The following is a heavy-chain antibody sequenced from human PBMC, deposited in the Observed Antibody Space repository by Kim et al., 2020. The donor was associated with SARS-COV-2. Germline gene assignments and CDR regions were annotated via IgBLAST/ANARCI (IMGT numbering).Heavy chain of an antibody. D-gene: IGHD6-13*01. J-gene: IGHJ4*02. CDR1: GFTFSSYA. Sequence: GGSLRLSCAASGFTFSSYAMHWVRQAPGKGLEWVAVISYDGSNKYYADSVKGRFTISRDNSKNTLYLQMNSLRAEDTAVYYCARGTATGYSSSWCTLDYWGQGTLVTVSS. CDR3: ARGTATGYSSSWCTLDY. V-gene: IGHV3-30*04. CDR2: ISYDGSNK.